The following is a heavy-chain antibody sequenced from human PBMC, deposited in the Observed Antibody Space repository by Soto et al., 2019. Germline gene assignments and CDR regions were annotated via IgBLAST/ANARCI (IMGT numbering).Heavy chain of an antibody. CDR1: GDSITSSSYY. D-gene: IGHD3-10*01. J-gene: IGHJ4*02. Sequence: QLQLQESGPGLVKPSETLSLTCTVSGDSITSSSYYWDWIRQPPGKGLEWIGSISNSGNTYYNPSLKNRDTISVDTSKNQFSLKLSSVTASDTAVYYCARARFTMVRIDYWGQGTLVTVSS. CDR3: ARARFTMVRIDY. CDR2: ISNSGNT. V-gene: IGHV4-39*01.